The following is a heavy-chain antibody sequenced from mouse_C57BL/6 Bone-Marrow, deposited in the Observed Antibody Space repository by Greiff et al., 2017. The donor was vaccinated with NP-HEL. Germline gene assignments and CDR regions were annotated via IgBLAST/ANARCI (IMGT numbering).Heavy chain of an antibody. Sequence: VQLQQPGAELVKPGASVKLSCKASGYTFTSYWMHWVKQRPGQGLEWIGMIHPNSGSTNYNEKCKSKATLTVDKSSSTAYMQLSSLTSEDSAVYYCARSPYGSSFAYWGQGTLVTVSA. V-gene: IGHV1-64*01. CDR1: GYTFTSYW. D-gene: IGHD2-2*01. CDR2: IHPNSGST. CDR3: ARSPYGSSFAY. J-gene: IGHJ3*01.